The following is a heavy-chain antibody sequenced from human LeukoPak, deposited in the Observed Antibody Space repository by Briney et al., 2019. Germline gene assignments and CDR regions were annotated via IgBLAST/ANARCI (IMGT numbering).Heavy chain of an antibody. D-gene: IGHD3-10*01. J-gene: IGHJ4*02. CDR2: ISYDGSDT. Sequence: GRSLRLSCAASGFTFSTYAMHWVRQAPGEGLEWVAVISYDGSDTYYADSVKGRFTISRDSSKNTLYLQMTSLRAEDTAVYYCARADFYGSGTHPPWGFDYSGRGTLVTVSS. CDR1: GFTFSTYA. V-gene: IGHV3-30*04. CDR3: ARADFYGSGTHPPWGFDY.